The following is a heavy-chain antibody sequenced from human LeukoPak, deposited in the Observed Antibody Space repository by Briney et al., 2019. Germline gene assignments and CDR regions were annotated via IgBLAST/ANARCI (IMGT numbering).Heavy chain of an antibody. CDR1: GYTLTELS. J-gene: IGHJ6*03. Sequence: GASVKVSCKVSGYTLTELSMHWVRQAPGKGLEWMGGFDPEDGETIYAQKFQGRVTMTEDTSTDTAYMELSSLRSEDTAVYYCATVSITMVRGVITHYSPAHYYYYMDVWGKGTTVTVSS. CDR2: FDPEDGET. D-gene: IGHD3-10*01. CDR3: ATVSITMVRGVITHYSPAHYYYYMDV. V-gene: IGHV1-24*01.